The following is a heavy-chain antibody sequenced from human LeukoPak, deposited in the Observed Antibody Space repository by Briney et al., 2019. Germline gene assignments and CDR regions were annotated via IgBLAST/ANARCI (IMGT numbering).Heavy chain of an antibody. CDR2: IYSGGST. Sequence: GGSLRLSCAASGFTVSSNYMSWVRQAPGKGLEWVSVIYSGGSTYYADSVKGRFTISRDNSKNTLYPQMNSLRAEDTAVYYCARYEADSGYFSAWGQGTLVTVSS. CDR3: ARYEADSGYFSA. CDR1: GFTVSSNY. J-gene: IGHJ4*02. D-gene: IGHD3-22*01. V-gene: IGHV3-53*01.